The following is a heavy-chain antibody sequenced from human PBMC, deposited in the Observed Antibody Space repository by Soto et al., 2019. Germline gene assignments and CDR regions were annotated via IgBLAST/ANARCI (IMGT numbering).Heavy chain of an antibody. D-gene: IGHD2-2*01. J-gene: IGHJ3*02. CDR2: INHSGST. Sequence: SETLSLTCAVYCGSFSGYYWSWIRQPPGKGLEWIGEINHSGSTNYNPSLKSRVTISVDTSKNQFSLKLSSVTAADTAVYYCARGPVVPAATGAFDIWGQGTMVTVSS. CDR1: CGSFSGYY. V-gene: IGHV4-34*01. CDR3: ARGPVVPAATGAFDI.